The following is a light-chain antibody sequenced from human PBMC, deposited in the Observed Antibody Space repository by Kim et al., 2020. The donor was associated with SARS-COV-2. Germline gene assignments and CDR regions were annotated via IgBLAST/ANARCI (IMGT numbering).Light chain of an antibody. CDR1: ASDIGEYNY. CDR3: SSYGGLNNLV. J-gene: IGLJ3*02. V-gene: IGLV2-8*01. Sequence: QSALTQPPSASGSPGQSVTISCTGTASDIGEYNYVSWYQQHPGKAPKLMIYEVTKRASGVPDRFSGSKSGNTASLTVSGLQAADEADYFCSSYGGLNNLVFAGGTQLTVL. CDR2: EVT.